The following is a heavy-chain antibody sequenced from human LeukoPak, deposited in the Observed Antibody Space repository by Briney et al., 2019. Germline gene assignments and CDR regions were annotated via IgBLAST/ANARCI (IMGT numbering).Heavy chain of an antibody. CDR3: ASAFNGGARYFDY. V-gene: IGHV4-59*01. CDR1: GGSFSGYY. J-gene: IGHJ4*02. D-gene: IGHD2-8*01. CDR2: SYYSGST. Sequence: SETLSLTCAVYGGSFSGYYWSWIRQPPGKGLEWIGYSYYSGSTNYNPSLKSRVTISVDTSKNQFSLKLRSVTAADTAVYYCASAFNGGARYFDYWGQGTLVTVSS.